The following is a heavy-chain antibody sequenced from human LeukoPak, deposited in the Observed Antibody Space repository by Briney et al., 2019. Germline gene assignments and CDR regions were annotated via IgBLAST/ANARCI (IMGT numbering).Heavy chain of an antibody. D-gene: IGHD5-24*01. V-gene: IGHV4-4*02. CDR1: GASISSTYW. CDR2: IHGSGST. Sequence: RTSGTLSLTCAVSGASISSTYWSTWVRQPPGKGLEWIGVIHGSGSTNYNPSLKSRVTISVDKSKKQFSLNLTSVTAADTAVYYCATRATDGPLWGQGTLVTVSS. J-gene: IGHJ4*02. CDR3: ATRATDGPL.